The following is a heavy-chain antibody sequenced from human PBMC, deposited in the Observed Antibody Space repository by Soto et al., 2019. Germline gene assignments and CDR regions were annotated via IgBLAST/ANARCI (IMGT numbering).Heavy chain of an antibody. Sequence: ASVKVSCKASGYTFTSYAMHWVRQAPGQRLEWMGWINAGNGNTKYSQKFQGRVTITRDTSASTAYMELSSLRSEDTAVYYCARGGHQLLFGIYWGQGTLVTVSS. J-gene: IGHJ4*02. D-gene: IGHD2-2*01. CDR3: ARGGHQLLFGIY. CDR1: GYTFTSYA. CDR2: INAGNGNT. V-gene: IGHV1-3*01.